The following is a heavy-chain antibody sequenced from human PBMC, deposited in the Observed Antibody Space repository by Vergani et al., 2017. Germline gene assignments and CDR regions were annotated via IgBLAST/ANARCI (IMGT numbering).Heavy chain of an antibody. CDR1: GYSISSGYY. V-gene: IGHV4-38-2*02. CDR3: ARDNKQLRPRAFEL. Sequence: QVQLQESGPGLVKPSETLSLTCGVSGYSISSGYYWHWIRQPAGKGLEWIGRIYVSGITDYNSSLQSRVSMSVDTSKNQFSLTMTSVTAADTAVYYCARDNKQLRPRAFELWGQGTMVTVSS. CDR2: IYVSGIT. J-gene: IGHJ3*01. D-gene: IGHD4-23*01.